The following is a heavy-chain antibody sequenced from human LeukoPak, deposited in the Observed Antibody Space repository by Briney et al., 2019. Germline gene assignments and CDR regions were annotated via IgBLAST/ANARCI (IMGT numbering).Heavy chain of an antibody. J-gene: IGHJ6*02. Sequence: GGSLRLSCAASGFTFSSYWMSWVRQAPGKGLEWVANIKQDGSEKYYVDSVKGRFTISRDNAKNSLYLQKNSLRAEDTAVYYCARDRGYSSSWTNRGYYYYGMDVWGQGTTVTVSS. CDR2: IKQDGSEK. D-gene: IGHD6-13*01. V-gene: IGHV3-7*01. CDR3: ARDRGYSSSWTNRGYYYYGMDV. CDR1: GFTFSSYW.